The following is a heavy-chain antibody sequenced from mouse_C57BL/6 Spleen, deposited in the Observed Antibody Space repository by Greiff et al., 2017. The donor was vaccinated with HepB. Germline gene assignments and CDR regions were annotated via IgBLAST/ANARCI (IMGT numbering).Heavy chain of an antibody. D-gene: IGHD4-1*02. V-gene: IGHV5-17*01. CDR1: GFTFSDYG. CDR3: ATPNWVGAMDY. J-gene: IGHJ4*01. CDR2: ISSGSSTI. Sequence: EVKLMESGGGLVKPGGSLKLSCAASGFTFSDYGMHWVRQAPEKGLEWVAYISSGSSTIYYADTVKGRFTISRDNAKNTLFLQMTSLRSEDTAMYYCATPNWVGAMDYWGQRTSVTVSS.